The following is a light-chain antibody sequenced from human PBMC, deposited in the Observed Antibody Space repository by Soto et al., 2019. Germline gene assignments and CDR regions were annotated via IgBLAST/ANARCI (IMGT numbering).Light chain of an antibody. J-gene: IGKJ4*01. CDR2: GAS. CDR3: QQYYNWPALT. Sequence: EIVMTQSPATLSVSPGERATLSSRASQSVSSNLAWYQQKPGQPPRLLIYGASTRATGIPARFSVSGSGTGFTLAITSLQSEDFAVYYCQQYYNWPALTFGGGTKVEIK. CDR1: QSVSSN. V-gene: IGKV3-15*01.